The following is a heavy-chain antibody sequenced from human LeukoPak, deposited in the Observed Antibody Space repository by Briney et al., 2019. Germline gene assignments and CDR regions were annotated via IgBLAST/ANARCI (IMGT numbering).Heavy chain of an antibody. J-gene: IGHJ6*02. CDR2: IILIFGIA. D-gene: IGHD2-21*01. CDR3: ARDQVVVGAAEDYYAMDV. Sequence: SVNVSCEASVDTFSIYSISGVRQAPGQGREWVGRIILIFGIAHYTQNFEGRVTITTDKSTSTAYMALSSLRSEDTAVYYCARDQVVVGAAEDYYAMDVWGQGTTVTVSS. V-gene: IGHV1-69*04. CDR1: VDTFSIYS.